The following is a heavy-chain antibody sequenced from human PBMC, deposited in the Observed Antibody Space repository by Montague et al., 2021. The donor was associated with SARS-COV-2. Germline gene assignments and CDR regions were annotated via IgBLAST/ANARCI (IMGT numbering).Heavy chain of an antibody. Sequence: SETLSLTCTVSGGSISPYYWSWIRQSPGKGLECIGYTSYSGSTDYNPSLKSRVTISMDTSKNQFSLKLSSVTAADTAVYYCARWGEYYDSPYYYYAMDVWGQGTTVTVPS. V-gene: IGHV4-59*12. J-gene: IGHJ6*02. CDR2: TSYSGST. CDR3: ARWGEYYDSPYYYYAMDV. CDR1: GGSISPYY. D-gene: IGHD3-3*01.